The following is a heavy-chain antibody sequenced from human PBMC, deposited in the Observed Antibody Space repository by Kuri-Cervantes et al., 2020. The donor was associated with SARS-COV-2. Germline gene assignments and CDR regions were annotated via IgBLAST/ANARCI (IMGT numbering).Heavy chain of an antibody. V-gene: IGHV3-30*02. Sequence: GGFLRLPCAASGFPLSSYGMHWVRQAPGKGLEWVAFIRYDGSNKYYADSVKGRFTISRDNSKNTLYLQMNSPRAEDTAVYYCAKDVRSSVHSSGWYPGLFDYWGQGTLVTVSS. CDR1: GFPLSSYG. J-gene: IGHJ4*02. CDR2: IRYDGSNK. CDR3: AKDVRSSVHSSGWYPGLFDY. D-gene: IGHD6-19*01.